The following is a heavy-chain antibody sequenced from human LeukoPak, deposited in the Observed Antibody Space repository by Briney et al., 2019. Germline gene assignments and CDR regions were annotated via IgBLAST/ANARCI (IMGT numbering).Heavy chain of an antibody. D-gene: IGHD6-25*01. CDR2: IYYSGST. J-gene: IGHJ6*03. V-gene: IGHV4-39*06. Sequence: SETLSLTCTVSGGSISSSSYYWGWIRQPPGKGLEWIGSIYYSGSTYYNPSLKSRVTISVDTSKNQFPLKLSSVTAADTAVYYCARAEEAAQPNGIYYYYYMDVWGKGTTVTVSS. CDR1: GGSISSSSYY. CDR3: ARAEEAAQPNGIYYYYYMDV.